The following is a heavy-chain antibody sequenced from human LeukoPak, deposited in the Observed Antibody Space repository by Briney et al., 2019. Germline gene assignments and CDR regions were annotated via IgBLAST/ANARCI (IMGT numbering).Heavy chain of an antibody. V-gene: IGHV4-59*11. J-gene: IGHJ6*03. CDR3: ARFDQQLVEGAIAYYDYYYMDV. D-gene: IGHD6-13*01. Sequence: PSETLSLTCTVSGGSINSHYWSWIRQPPGKGLEWIGYIYYSGSTKYNPSLKSRDTISVDTSTNQFSLRLNSVTAAGTAVYYCARFDQQLVEGAIAYYDYYYMDVWGKGTTVTVSS. CDR2: IYYSGST. CDR1: GGSINSHY.